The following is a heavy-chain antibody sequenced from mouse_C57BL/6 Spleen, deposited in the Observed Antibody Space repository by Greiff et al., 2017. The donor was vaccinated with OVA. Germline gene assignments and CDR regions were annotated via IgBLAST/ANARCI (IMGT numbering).Heavy chain of an antibody. Sequence: EVNVVESGGGLVKPGGSLKLSCAASGFTFSSYAMSWVRQTPEKRLEWVATISDGGSYTYYPDNVKGRFTISRDNAKNNLYLQMSHLKSEDTAMYYCASGLGRGYFDYWGQGTTLTVSS. CDR1: GFTFSSYA. CDR2: ISDGGSYT. CDR3: ASGLGRGYFDY. J-gene: IGHJ2*01. V-gene: IGHV5-4*03. D-gene: IGHD4-1*01.